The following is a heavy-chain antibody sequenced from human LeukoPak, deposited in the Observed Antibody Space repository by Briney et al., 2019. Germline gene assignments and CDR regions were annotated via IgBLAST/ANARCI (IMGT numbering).Heavy chain of an antibody. D-gene: IGHD3-10*01. Sequence: GASLKGSCKASGYTFTSYYMHSVRQAPGQGLEWMGIINPSGGSTSYAQKFQGRVTMTRDTSTSTVYMELSSLRSEDTAVYYCARGRLRVRGVTGIFDYWGQGTLVTVSS. J-gene: IGHJ4*02. CDR1: GYTFTSYY. V-gene: IGHV1-46*01. CDR2: INPSGGST. CDR3: ARGRLRVRGVTGIFDY.